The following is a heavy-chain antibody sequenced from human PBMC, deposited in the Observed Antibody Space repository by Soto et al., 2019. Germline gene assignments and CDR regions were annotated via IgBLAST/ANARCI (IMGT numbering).Heavy chain of an antibody. V-gene: IGHV1-8*02. CDR3: ARMASAGTLYWFDP. J-gene: IGHJ5*02. D-gene: IGHD6-13*01. Sequence: QVQLVQSGAEVKEPGASVRVSCKASGYSFINFDISWVRQAAGQGPEWLGWMNPGSGKTGYTSKFQGRVAMTRDASTATSHLDLTSLTSDDTAVYYCARMASAGTLYWFDPWGPGTLVTVSS. CDR2: MNPGSGKT. CDR1: GYSFINFD.